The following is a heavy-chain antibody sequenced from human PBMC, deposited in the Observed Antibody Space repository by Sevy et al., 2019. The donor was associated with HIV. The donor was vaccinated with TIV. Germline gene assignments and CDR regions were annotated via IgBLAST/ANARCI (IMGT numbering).Heavy chain of an antibody. CDR1: GFTFNNYG. CDR2: IWNDQINK. Sequence: GGSLRLSCAASGFTFNNYGMHWVRQAPGKGLEWVAVIWNDQINKHYAHSVKGRFTISRDNSKNTLYLQMNSLRAEDTAVYYCASLPNNYYDTSGSSGDDAFDLWGRGTMVTVSS. CDR3: ASLPNNYYDTSGSSGDDAFDL. V-gene: IGHV3-33*03. J-gene: IGHJ3*01. D-gene: IGHD3-22*01.